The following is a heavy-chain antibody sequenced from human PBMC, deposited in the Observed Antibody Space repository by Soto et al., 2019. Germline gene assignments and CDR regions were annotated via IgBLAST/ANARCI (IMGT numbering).Heavy chain of an antibody. D-gene: IGHD5-18*01. CDR1: GFTFSSYW. Sequence: EVQLVESGGGLVEPGGSLRLSCAASGFTFSSYWMSWVRQAPGKGLEWVANIKQDGSEKYYVDSVKGRFSISRDKAKNSLYRQMNNVRAEDTAVYYCASLEGYSSYDYWGQGTLVTVSS. V-gene: IGHV3-7*03. J-gene: IGHJ4*02. CDR2: IKQDGSEK. CDR3: ASLEGYSSYDY.